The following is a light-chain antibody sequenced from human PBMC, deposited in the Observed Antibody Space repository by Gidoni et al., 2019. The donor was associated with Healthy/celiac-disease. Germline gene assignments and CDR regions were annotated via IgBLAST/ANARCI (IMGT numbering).Light chain of an antibody. Sequence: PGQRVTISCSGSSSNIGSNTVNWYHHLPGTAPKLLIYNNNQRPSGVPDRFSGSKSGTSASQAISGLQSEDEADYYCAAWNDSLNGPVFGGGTKLTVL. J-gene: IGLJ3*02. CDR1: SSNIGSNT. V-gene: IGLV1-44*01. CDR3: AAWNDSLNGPV. CDR2: NNN.